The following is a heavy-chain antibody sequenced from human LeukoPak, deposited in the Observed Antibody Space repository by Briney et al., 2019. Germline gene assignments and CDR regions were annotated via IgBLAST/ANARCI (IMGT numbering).Heavy chain of an antibody. Sequence: SETLSLTCTVSGGSITTNYWSWIRQPAGKGLEWIGRIYTGGSTNYNPSLKSRVTMSVDTSKSQFSLKLNSVTAADTAVYYCARDRRDGYNSFYYFVYWGQGTLVTVSS. V-gene: IGHV4-4*07. CDR2: IYTGGST. J-gene: IGHJ4*02. CDR1: GGSITTNY. CDR3: ARDRRDGYNSFYYFVY. D-gene: IGHD5-24*01.